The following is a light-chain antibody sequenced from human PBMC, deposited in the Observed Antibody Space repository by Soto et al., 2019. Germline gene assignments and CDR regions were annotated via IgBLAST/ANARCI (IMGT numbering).Light chain of an antibody. CDR2: DAS. CDR3: QQANSFPIT. CDR1: QSISSW. J-gene: IGKJ5*01. Sequence: DIQMTQSPSTLSASVGARVPITCRARQSISSWLAWYQQKPGKAPQLLIYDASSLQSGVPSRFSGSGSGTDFPLTISSLQPEDFATYYCQQANSFPITFGQGTRLEIK. V-gene: IGKV1-12*01.